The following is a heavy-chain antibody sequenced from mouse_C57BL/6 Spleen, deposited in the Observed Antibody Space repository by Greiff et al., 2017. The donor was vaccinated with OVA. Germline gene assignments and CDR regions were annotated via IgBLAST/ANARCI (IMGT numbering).Heavy chain of an antibody. Sequence: QVQLQQPGAELVRPGSSVKLSCKASGYTFTSYWLHWVKQRPIQGLEWIGNIDPSDSETHYNQKFKDKATLTVDKSSSTAYMQLSSLTSEDSAVYYCASGITPYYFDYWGQCTTLTVSS. CDR1: GYTFTSYW. CDR3: ASGITPYYFDY. D-gene: IGHD2-4*01. J-gene: IGHJ2*01. CDR2: IDPSDSET. V-gene: IGHV1-52*01.